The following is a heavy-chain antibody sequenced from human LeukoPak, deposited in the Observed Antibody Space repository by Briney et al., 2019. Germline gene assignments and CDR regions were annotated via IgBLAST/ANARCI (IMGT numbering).Heavy chain of an antibody. V-gene: IGHV3-7*01. CDR1: GFTFSSYW. Sequence: GGSLRLSCAASGFTFSSYWMSWVRQAPGKGLEQVANIKQDGSEKYYVDSVKGRFTISRDNAKNSLYLQMNSLRVEDTAVYYCARDLPWGYYYYMDVWGKGTTVTVSS. D-gene: IGHD3-16*01. CDR3: ARDLPWGYYYYMDV. J-gene: IGHJ6*03. CDR2: IKQDGSEK.